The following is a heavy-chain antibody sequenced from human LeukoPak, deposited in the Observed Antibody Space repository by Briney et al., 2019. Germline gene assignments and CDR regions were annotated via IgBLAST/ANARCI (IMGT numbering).Heavy chain of an antibody. CDR3: AVTDSSGYNGYYFDY. CDR2: ISSSSSYI. J-gene: IGHJ4*02. CDR1: GFTFSAYS. D-gene: IGHD3-22*01. V-gene: IGHV3-21*04. Sequence: PGGSLRLSCAASGFTFSAYSMNWVRQAPGKGLEWVSSISSSSSYINYADFVKGRFTISRDNSKNTLYLQMNSLRAEDTAVYYCAVTDSSGYNGYYFDYWGQGTLVTVSS.